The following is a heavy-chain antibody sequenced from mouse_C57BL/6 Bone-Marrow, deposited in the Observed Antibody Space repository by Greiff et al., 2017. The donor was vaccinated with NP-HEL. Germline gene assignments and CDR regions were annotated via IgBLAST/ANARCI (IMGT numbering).Heavy chain of an antibody. V-gene: IGHV7-1*01. D-gene: IGHD2-2*01. CDR3: ARDADGYDGELWFAY. J-gene: IGHJ3*01. CDR2: SRNKANDYTT. CDR1: GFTFSDFY. Sequence: EVKVVESGGGLVQSGRSLRLSCATSGFTFSDFYMEWVRQAPGKGLEWIAASRNKANDYTTEYSASVKGRFIVSRDTSQSILYLQMNALRAEDTAIYYCARDADGYDGELWFAYWGQGTLVTVSA.